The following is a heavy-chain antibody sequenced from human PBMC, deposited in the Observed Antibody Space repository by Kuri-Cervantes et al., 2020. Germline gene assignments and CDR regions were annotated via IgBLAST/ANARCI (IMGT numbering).Heavy chain of an antibody. J-gene: IGHJ6*03. CDR3: ARVTTFYFYYYYMDV. Sequence: LSLTCAASGFTFSSYGMHWVRQAPGKGLEWVAFIRYDGNNKYYADSVKGRFTISRDNSKNTLYLQMNRLRPEDTAVYFCARVTTFYFYYYYMDVWGKGTTVTVSS. CDR2: IRYDGNNK. CDR1: GFTFSSYG. D-gene: IGHD1-1*01. V-gene: IGHV3-30*02.